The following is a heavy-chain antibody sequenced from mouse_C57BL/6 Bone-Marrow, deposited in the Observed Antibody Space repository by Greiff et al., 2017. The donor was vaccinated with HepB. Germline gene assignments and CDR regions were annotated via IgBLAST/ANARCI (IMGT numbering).Heavy chain of an antibody. V-gene: IGHV3-6*01. CDR2: ISYDGSN. Sequence: EVKLEESGPGLVKPSQSLSLTCSVTGYSITSGYYWNWIRQFPGNKLEWMGYISYDGSNNYNPSLKNRISITRDTSKNQFFLKLNSVTTEDTATYYCAREGDGNYEAMDYWGQGTSVTVSS. CDR3: AREGDGNYEAMDY. CDR1: GYSITSGYY. D-gene: IGHD2-1*01. J-gene: IGHJ4*01.